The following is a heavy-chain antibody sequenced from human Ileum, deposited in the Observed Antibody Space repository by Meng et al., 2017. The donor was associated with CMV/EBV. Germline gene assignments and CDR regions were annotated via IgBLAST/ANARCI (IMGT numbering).Heavy chain of an antibody. V-gene: IGHV1-46*01. J-gene: IGHJ4*02. CDR1: EYTLTSYH. D-gene: IGHD6-19*01. CDR2: INPTGGST. Sequence: ASEYTLTSYHVHWLRQAPGQGLEWMGIINPTGGSTSYAQKFQGRVTMTRDTSTNTVYLELSSLRSDDTAVYYCARVLVAGRAEYHYWGQGTLVTVSS. CDR3: ARVLVAGRAEYHY.